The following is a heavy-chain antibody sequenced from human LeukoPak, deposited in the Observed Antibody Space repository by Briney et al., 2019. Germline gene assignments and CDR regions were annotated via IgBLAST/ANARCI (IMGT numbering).Heavy chain of an antibody. CDR1: GFTFSSYA. J-gene: IGHJ5*02. CDR3: AKTLGELFFRT. Sequence: PGRSLRLSCAASGFTFSSYAMHWVRQAPGKGLEWVAVISYDGSNKYYADSVKGRFTISRDNSKNTLYLQMNSLRAEDTAVYYCAKTLGELFFRTWGQGTLVTVSS. CDR2: ISYDGSNK. V-gene: IGHV3-30-3*02. D-gene: IGHD3-10*01.